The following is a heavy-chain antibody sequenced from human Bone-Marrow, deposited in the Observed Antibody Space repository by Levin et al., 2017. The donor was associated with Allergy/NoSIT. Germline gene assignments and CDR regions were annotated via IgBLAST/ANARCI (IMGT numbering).Heavy chain of an antibody. V-gene: IGHV4-30-4*01. CDR3: ASPNYYDTSAYVY. D-gene: IGHD3-22*01. CDR2: IYYSRT. CDR1: GASISSGDYY. J-gene: IGHJ4*02. Sequence: LRLSCTVSGASISSGDYYWSWIRQPPGKGLEWIGYIYYSRTYYNPSLKSRVTISVDTSKNQFSLKVTSVTAADTAVYFCASPNYYDTSAYVYWGQGALVTVSS.